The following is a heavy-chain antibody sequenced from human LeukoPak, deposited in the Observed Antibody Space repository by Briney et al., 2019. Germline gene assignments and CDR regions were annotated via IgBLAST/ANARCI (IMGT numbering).Heavy chain of an antibody. CDR1: GFTFSSYA. Sequence: PGGSLRLSCAASGFTFSSYAMSWVRQAPGKGLEWVAVIWYDGSNKYYADSVKGRFTISRDNSKNTLYLQMNSLRAEDTAVYYCARDRGVREKYYFDYWGQGTLVTVSS. CDR3: ARDRGVREKYYFDY. V-gene: IGHV3-33*08. CDR2: IWYDGSNK. D-gene: IGHD3-10*01. J-gene: IGHJ4*02.